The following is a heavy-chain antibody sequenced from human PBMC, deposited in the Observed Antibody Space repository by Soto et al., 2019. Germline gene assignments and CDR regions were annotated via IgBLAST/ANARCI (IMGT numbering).Heavy chain of an antibody. J-gene: IGHJ6*02. CDR2: IYYSGST. V-gene: IGHV4-59*01. CDR1: GGSISSYY. D-gene: IGHD3-9*01. Sequence: SETLSLTCTVSGGSISSYYWSWIRQPPGKGLEWIGYIYYSGSTNYNPSLKSRVTISVDTSKNQFSLKLSSVTAADTAVYYCARGYYDILTAGYYYYGMDVWGQGTTVTVSS. CDR3: ARGYYDILTAGYYYYGMDV.